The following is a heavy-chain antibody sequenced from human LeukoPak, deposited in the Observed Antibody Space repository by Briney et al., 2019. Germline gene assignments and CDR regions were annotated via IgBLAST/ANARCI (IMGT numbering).Heavy chain of an antibody. J-gene: IGHJ4*02. D-gene: IGHD3-10*01. CDR3: AREAEYYGSGSYFDY. CDR2: ISSSSSYI. CDR1: GFTFSSYS. Sequence: GGSLRLSCAASGFTFSSYSMNWVRQAPGKGLEWVSSISSSSSYIYYADSMKGRFTISRDNAKNSLYLQMNSLRAEDTAVYYCAREAEYYGSGSYFDYWGQGTLVTVSS. V-gene: IGHV3-21*01.